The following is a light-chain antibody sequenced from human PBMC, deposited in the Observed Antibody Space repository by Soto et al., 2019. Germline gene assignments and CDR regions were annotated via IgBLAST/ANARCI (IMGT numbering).Light chain of an antibody. Sequence: IVLTQSPATLSLSPGDRATLSCRASPSVTNYLAWYQQKPGQAPRLVIYGAFNEATGIPARFSGSGSGTDFTLTISSLEPEDFAVYYCQQRNIWPPVTFGQGTRLE. V-gene: IGKV3-11*01. J-gene: IGKJ5*01. CDR2: GAF. CDR1: PSVTNY. CDR3: QQRNIWPPVT.